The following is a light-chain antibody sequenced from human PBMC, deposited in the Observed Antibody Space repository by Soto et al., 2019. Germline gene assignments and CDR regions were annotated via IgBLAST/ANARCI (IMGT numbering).Light chain of an antibody. CDR2: DAS. J-gene: IGKJ1*01. CDR1: QSISSW. CDR3: QQYKSYPWT. Sequence: DIQMTQSPSTLSASVGDGVTITCRASQSISSWLAWYQQKPGKAPKNLIYDASSLESGVPSRFSGSGSGTEFTLTITSLQPDDFATYYCQQYKSYPWTFGQGTKV. V-gene: IGKV1-5*01.